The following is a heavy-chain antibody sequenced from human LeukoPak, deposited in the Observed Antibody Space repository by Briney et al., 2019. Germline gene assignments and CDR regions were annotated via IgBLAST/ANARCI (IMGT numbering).Heavy chain of an antibody. Sequence: SETLSLTCAVYGESFSDYYWSWIRQPPGKGLEWIGEINHSGSTNYNPSLKSRVTISVDKSKNQFSLKLSSVTAADTAVYYCARVVTIFGVVTAWDVWGQGTTVTVSS. J-gene: IGHJ6*02. D-gene: IGHD3-3*01. V-gene: IGHV4-34*01. CDR1: GESFSDYY. CDR3: ARVVTIFGVVTAWDV. CDR2: INHSGST.